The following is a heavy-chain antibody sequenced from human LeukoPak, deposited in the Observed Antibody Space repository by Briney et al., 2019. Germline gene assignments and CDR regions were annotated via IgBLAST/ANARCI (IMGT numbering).Heavy chain of an antibody. CDR2: ISSSSSYI. V-gene: IGHV3-21*01. J-gene: IGHJ4*02. Sequence: GGSLRLSCAASGFTFSSYSMNWVRQAPGKGLEWASSISSSSSYIYYADSVKGRFTISRDNAKNSLYLQMNSLRAEDTAVYYCASRAVVAATPFDYWGQGTLVTVSS. CDR3: ASRAVVAATPFDY. CDR1: GFTFSSYS. D-gene: IGHD2-15*01.